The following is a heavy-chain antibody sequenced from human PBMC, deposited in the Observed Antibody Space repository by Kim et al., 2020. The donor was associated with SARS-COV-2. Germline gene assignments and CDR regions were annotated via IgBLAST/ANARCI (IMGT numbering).Heavy chain of an antibody. J-gene: IGHJ4*02. CDR1: GFTFSSYE. V-gene: IGHV3-48*03. CDR2: ISSSGSTI. CDR3: ARALEYSSGYPPSPPIDY. Sequence: GGSLRLSCAASGFTFSSYEMNWVRQAPGKGLEWVSYISSSGSTIYYADSVKGRFTISRDNAKNSLYLQMNSLRAEDTAVYYCARALEYSSGYPPSPPIDYWGQGTLVTVSS. D-gene: IGHD3-22*01.